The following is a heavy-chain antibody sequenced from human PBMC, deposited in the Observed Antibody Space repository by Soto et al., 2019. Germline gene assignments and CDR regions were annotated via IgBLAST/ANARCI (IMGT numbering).Heavy chain of an antibody. Sequence: GGSLRLSCAAAGLPFSSYGMHLVSQTPGKGLEWVAVISYDGSNKYYADSVKGRFTISRDNSKNTLYLQMNSLRAEDTAVYYCAKDGPGKWSEEYYFDYWGQGTLVTVSS. J-gene: IGHJ4*02. CDR2: ISYDGSNK. CDR1: GLPFSSYG. D-gene: IGHD1-26*01. V-gene: IGHV3-30*18. CDR3: AKDGPGKWSEEYYFDY.